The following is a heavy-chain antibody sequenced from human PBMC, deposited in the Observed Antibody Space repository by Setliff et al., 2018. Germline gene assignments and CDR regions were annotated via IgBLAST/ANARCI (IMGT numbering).Heavy chain of an antibody. J-gene: IGHJ3*02. V-gene: IGHV4-34*01. CDR2: INHSGST. CDR1: GGSFSGYY. Sequence: SETLSLTCAVYGGSFSGYYWSWIRQPPGKGLEWIGEINHSGSTNYNPSLKSRVTVSVDTSKNQFSLKLSSVTAADTAVYYCARSGYYDFWSGFLNDAFDIWGQGTMVTVSS. D-gene: IGHD3-3*01. CDR3: ARSGYYDFWSGFLNDAFDI.